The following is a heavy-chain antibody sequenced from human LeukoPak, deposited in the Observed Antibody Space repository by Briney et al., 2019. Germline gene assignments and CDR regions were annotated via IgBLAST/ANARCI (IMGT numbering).Heavy chain of an antibody. D-gene: IGHD2-2*01. V-gene: IGHV1-18*01. J-gene: IGHJ5*02. Sequence: ASVKVSCKASGYTFTSYGISWVRQAPGQGLERMGWISVYNGNTNYAQKLQGRVTMTTDTSTSTAYMELRSLRSDDTAVYYCARGYCSSTSCLIFWFDPWGQGTLVTVSS. CDR3: ARGYCSSTSCLIFWFDP. CDR2: ISVYNGNT. CDR1: GYTFTSYG.